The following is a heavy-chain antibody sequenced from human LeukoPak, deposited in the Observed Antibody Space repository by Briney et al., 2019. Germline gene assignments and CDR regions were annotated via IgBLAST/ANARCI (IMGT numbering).Heavy chain of an antibody. CDR1: GGSISNYY. CDR3: ARAVSNYGTYYYYYYYMDV. D-gene: IGHD4-11*01. CDR2: IYTSGST. Sequence: PSETLSLTCTVSGGSISNYYWSWIRQPAGKGLEWIGRIYTSGSTNYNPSLKSRVTMSVDTSKNQFSLKLSSVTAADTAVYYCARAVSNYGTYYYYYYYMDVWGKGTTVTVSS. J-gene: IGHJ6*03. V-gene: IGHV4-4*07.